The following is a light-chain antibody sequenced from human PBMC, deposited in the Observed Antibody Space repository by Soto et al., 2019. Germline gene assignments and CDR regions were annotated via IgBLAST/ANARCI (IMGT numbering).Light chain of an antibody. CDR1: QGISTW. Sequence: EIHMTQSPSSVSASVVDGVTITRQASQGISTWLAWYQRKPGKAPKLLIYGASSLQSGVPSRFSGSGSGTDFTLTISNLQPEDFATYYCQQANSFPISFGQGTRLEIK. V-gene: IGKV1D-12*01. J-gene: IGKJ5*01. CDR3: QQANSFPIS. CDR2: GAS.